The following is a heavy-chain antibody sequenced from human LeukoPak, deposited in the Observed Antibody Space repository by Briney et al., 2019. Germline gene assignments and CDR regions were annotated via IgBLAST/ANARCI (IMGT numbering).Heavy chain of an antibody. J-gene: IGHJ5*02. D-gene: IGHD2-2*02. CDR2: INHSGST. CDR3: ARVGYCSSTSCYNRRGWFDP. CDR1: GGSFSGYY. V-gene: IGHV4-34*01. Sequence: PSVTLSLTCAVYGGSFSGYYWSWIRQPPGKGLEWIGEINHSGSTNYNPSLKSRVTISVDTSKNQFSLKLSSVTAADTAVYYCARVGYCSSTSCYNRRGWFDPWGQGTLVTVSS.